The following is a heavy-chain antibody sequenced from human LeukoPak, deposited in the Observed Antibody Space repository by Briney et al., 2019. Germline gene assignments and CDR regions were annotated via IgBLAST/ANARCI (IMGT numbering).Heavy chain of an antibody. D-gene: IGHD3-3*01. CDR1: GFTFSSYA. V-gene: IGHV3-23*01. CDR3: AKHITIFGVVIPDSFDI. CDR2: ISGSGGST. Sequence: PGASLRLSCAASGFTFSSYAMSWVRQAPGKGLEWVSAISGSGGSTYYADSVKGRFTISRDNSKNTLYLQMNSLRAEDTAVYYCAKHITIFGVVIPDSFDIWGQGTMVTVSS. J-gene: IGHJ3*02.